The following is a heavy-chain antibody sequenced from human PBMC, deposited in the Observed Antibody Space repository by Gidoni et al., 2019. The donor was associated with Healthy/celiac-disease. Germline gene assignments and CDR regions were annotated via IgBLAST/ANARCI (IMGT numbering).Heavy chain of an antibody. D-gene: IGHD5-18*01. CDR3: AREGVDTAISTGYFDY. CDR2: IDSGGST. V-gene: IGHV3-66*02. CDR1: GFTVRSNY. J-gene: IGHJ4*02. Sequence: EVQLVESGGGLVQPGGSLRLSCAASGFTVRSNYMRWVRQAPGKGLEWVSVIDSGGSTYYADSVKGRFTSSRDNSKNTLYLQMNSLRAEDTAVYYCAREGVDTAISTGYFDYWGQGTLVTVSS.